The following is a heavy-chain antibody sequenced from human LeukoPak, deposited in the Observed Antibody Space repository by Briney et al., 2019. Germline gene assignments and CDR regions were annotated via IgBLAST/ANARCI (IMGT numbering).Heavy chain of an antibody. V-gene: IGHV3-23*01. CDR1: GFTFSSYA. J-gene: IGHJ6*03. CDR3: AKTRVRGVIMSYMDV. D-gene: IGHD3-10*01. Sequence: GGSLRLSCAASGFTFSSYAMSWVRQAQGKGLEWVSAISGSGGSTYYADSVKGRFTISRDNSKNTLYLQMNSLGAEDTAVYYCAKTRVRGVIMSYMDVWGKGTTVTVSS. CDR2: ISGSGGST.